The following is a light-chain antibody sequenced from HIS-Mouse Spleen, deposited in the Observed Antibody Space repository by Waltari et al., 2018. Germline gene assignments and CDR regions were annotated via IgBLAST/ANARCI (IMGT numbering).Light chain of an antibody. CDR1: QSVSSSY. J-gene: IGKJ2*01. Sequence: EIVFTQSPGTLSLSPGERATLSCRASQSVSSSYLAWYQQKPGQAPRLLIYGASSRATGIPDRFSGSGSGTDFTLTISRLEPEDFAVYYCQQYVSSHTFGQGTKLEIK. CDR2: GAS. V-gene: IGKV3-20*01. CDR3: QQYVSSHT.